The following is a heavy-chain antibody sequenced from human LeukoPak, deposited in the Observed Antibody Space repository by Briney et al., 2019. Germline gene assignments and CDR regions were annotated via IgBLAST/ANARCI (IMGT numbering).Heavy chain of an antibody. D-gene: IGHD4-17*01. J-gene: IGHJ3*02. CDR3: ARDGAYGDDNDAFDI. V-gene: IGHV3-7*01. CDR1: GFSFSTNW. CDR2: INQDGSEK. Sequence: GGSLRLSCAASGFSFSTNWMTWVRQAPGRGLECVANINQDGSEKYYVDSVKGRFTISRDNAKNSLYLQMNSLRAEDTAVYYCARDGAYGDDNDAFDIWGQGTMVTVSS.